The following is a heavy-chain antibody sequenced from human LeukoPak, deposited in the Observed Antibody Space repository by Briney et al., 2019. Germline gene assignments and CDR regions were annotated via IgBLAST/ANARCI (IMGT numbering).Heavy chain of an antibody. D-gene: IGHD3-10*01. CDR2: ISGSGGST. Sequence: GGSLRLSCSASGFTFSRCAMHWVRQAPGKGLEWVSAISGSGGSTYYADSVKGRFTISRDNSKNTLYLQMNSLRAEDTAVYYCAKDRSVVRGVITRSDYWGQGTLVTVSS. CDR1: GFTFSRCA. V-gene: IGHV3-23*01. CDR3: AKDRSVVRGVITRSDY. J-gene: IGHJ4*02.